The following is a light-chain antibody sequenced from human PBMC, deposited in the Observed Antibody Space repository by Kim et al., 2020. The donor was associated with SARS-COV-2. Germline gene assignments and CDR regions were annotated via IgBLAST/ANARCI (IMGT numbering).Light chain of an antibody. CDR3: QQSYSTPQS. J-gene: IGKJ2*03. CDR2: AAS. V-gene: IGKV1-39*01. Sequence: SASVGDRVTITCRASQSISSYLNWYQQKPVKAPKLLIYAASSLQSGVPSRFSGSGSGTDFTLTISSLQPEDFATYYCQQSYSTPQSFGQGTKLEI. CDR1: QSISSY.